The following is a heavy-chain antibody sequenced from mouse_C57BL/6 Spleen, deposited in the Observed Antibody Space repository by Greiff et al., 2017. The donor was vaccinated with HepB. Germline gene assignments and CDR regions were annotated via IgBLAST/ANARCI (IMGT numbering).Heavy chain of an antibody. Sequence: EVKLQESGPGLVKPSQSLSLTCSVTGYSITSGYYWNWIRQFPGNKLEWMGYISYDGSNNYNPSLKNRISITRDTSKNQFFLKLNSVTTEDTATYYCARWGYYYGSSNFDYWGQGTTLTVSS. CDR3: ARWGYYYGSSNFDY. CDR1: GYSITSGYY. D-gene: IGHD1-1*01. J-gene: IGHJ2*01. V-gene: IGHV3-6*01. CDR2: ISYDGSN.